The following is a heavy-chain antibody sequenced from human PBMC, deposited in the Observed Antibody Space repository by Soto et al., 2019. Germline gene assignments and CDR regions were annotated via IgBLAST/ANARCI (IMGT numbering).Heavy chain of an antibody. CDR1: GFTFSSYA. V-gene: IGHV3-23*01. D-gene: IGHD3-22*01. CDR3: AKALNIYDSSGYGDAFDI. J-gene: IGHJ3*02. CDR2: ISGSGGST. Sequence: GGSLRLSCAASGFTFSSYAMSWVRQATGKGLEWVSAISGSGGSTYYADYVKGRFTISRDNSKNTLYLQMNSLRAEDTAVYYCAKALNIYDSSGYGDAFDIWGQGTMVTVSS.